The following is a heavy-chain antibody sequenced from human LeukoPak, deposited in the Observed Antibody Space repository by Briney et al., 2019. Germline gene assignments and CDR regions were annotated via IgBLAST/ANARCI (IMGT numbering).Heavy chain of an antibody. Sequence: ASVKVSCKASGYTFATYDITWVRQAPGQGLEWMGWISAYNGNTNYALNLQGRLTMTTDTSTSTAYMELRSLRSDDTAVYYCARKYYDVLTGYYLFDIWGQGTMVTVSS. V-gene: IGHV1-18*01. D-gene: IGHD3-9*01. J-gene: IGHJ3*02. CDR3: ARKYYDVLTGYYLFDI. CDR2: ISAYNGNT. CDR1: GYTFATYD.